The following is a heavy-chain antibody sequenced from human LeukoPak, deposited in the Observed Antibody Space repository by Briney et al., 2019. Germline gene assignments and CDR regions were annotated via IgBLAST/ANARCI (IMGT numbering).Heavy chain of an antibody. V-gene: IGHV5-51*01. D-gene: IGHD3-22*01. CDR3: ARQGDSSGYYTIVNY. CDR2: IYPGDSDT. CDR1: GYSFTSYW. Sequence: GESLKISCKGSGYSFTSYWIGWVRQMPGKGLEWMGIIYPGDSDTRYSPSFQGQVTISADKSISTAYLQWSSPKASDTAMYYCARQGDSSGYYTIVNYWGQGTLVTVSS. J-gene: IGHJ4*02.